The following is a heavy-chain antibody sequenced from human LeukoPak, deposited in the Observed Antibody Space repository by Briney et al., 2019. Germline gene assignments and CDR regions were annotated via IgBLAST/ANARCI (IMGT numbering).Heavy chain of an antibody. J-gene: IGHJ4*02. V-gene: IGHV3-15*01. D-gene: IGHD2-15*01. Sequence: GGSLRLSCAASGITFVTAWMSWVRQAPGKGLEWVGRIKSNNDGGTADYAAPVNGRFTISRDDSKNTLYLQMNSLKTEDTAVYYCITAVVAADLTFRWGQGTLVTVSS. CDR2: IKSNNDGGTA. CDR3: ITAVVAADLTFR. CDR1: GITFVTAW.